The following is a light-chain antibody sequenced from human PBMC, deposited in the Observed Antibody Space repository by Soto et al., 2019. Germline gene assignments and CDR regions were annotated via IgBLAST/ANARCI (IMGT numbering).Light chain of an antibody. V-gene: IGLV2-8*01. CDR1: SSDVGAYNH. CDR2: EVN. J-gene: IGLJ2*01. CDR3: SSYAGSTHLV. Sequence: QSALTQPPSASGSPGQSVTISCTGTSSDVGAYNHVSWYQQHPGKAPKLMIYEVNKRPSGVPDRFSGSKSGNTASLTVSGLQAEDEADYYCSSYAGSTHLVFGGGTKLTVL.